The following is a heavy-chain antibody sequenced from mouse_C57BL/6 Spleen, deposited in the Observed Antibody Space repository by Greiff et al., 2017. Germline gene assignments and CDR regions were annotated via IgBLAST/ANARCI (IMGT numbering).Heavy chain of an antibody. D-gene: IGHD2-3*01. CDR2: ISYDGSN. CDR3: ATSYEWFAY. Sequence: EVKVEESGPGLVKPSQSLSLTCSVTGYSITSGYYWNWIRQFPGNKLEWMGYISYDGSNNYNPSLKNRISITRDTSKNQFFLKLNSVTTEDTATYYCATSYEWFAYWGQGTLVTVSA. V-gene: IGHV3-6*01. J-gene: IGHJ3*01. CDR1: GYSITSGYY.